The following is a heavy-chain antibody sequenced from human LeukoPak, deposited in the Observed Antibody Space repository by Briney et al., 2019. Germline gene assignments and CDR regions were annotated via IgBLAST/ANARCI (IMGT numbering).Heavy chain of an antibody. V-gene: IGHV1-3*01. Sequence: ASVKVSCKASGYTFTSYAMHWVRQAPGQRLEWMGWINAGNGNTKYSQKFQGRVTITRDTSASTAYMELSSLRSEDTAVYYCARDGTKYSSGWYWFDPWGRGTLVTVSS. CDR2: INAGNGNT. D-gene: IGHD6-19*01. CDR1: GYTFTSYA. CDR3: ARDGTKYSSGWYWFDP. J-gene: IGHJ5*02.